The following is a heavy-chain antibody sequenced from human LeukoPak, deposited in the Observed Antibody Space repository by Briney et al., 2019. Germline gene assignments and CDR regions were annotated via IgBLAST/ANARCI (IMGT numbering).Heavy chain of an antibody. D-gene: IGHD2-15*01. Sequence: GESLKISCKATGYSFSTHWIAWVRQMSGKGLEWMGIIYSCDSDTIFSPSFQGQVTIAVDKSDRITVLPWSSLKASDSGRYFFAVTQNTQWWGASNDAFDIWGQGTVVTVSS. CDR1: GYSFSTHW. J-gene: IGHJ3*02. CDR2: IYSCDSDT. V-gene: IGHV5-51*01. CDR3: AVTQNTQWWGASNDAFDI.